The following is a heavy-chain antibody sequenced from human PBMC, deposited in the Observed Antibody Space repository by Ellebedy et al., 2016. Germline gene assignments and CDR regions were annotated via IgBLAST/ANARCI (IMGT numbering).Heavy chain of an antibody. Sequence: GESLKISXASSGFTFSIAGMTWVRQAPGKGLEWVATIVFSGTATYYADSVKGRFIISRDNTKNSLFLQMNSLGVEDTAVYYCARTLTTNIRGWENYYYFYGMDVWGQGTTVTVSS. CDR3: ARTLTTNIRGWENYYYFYGMDV. CDR1: GFTFSIAG. J-gene: IGHJ6*02. V-gene: IGHV3-21*01. D-gene: IGHD1-1*01. CDR2: IVFSGTAT.